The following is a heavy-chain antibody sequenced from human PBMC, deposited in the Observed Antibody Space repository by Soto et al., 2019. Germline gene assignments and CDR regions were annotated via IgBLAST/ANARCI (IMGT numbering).Heavy chain of an antibody. V-gene: IGHV1-69*13. CDR2: IIPIFGTA. CDR1: GYTFTSYD. J-gene: IGHJ5*02. Sequence: SVKVSCKASGYTFTSYDINWVRQAPGQGREWMGGIIPIFGTANYAQKFQGRVTITADESTSTAYMELSSLRSEDTAVYYCARGGYSSSSYDWFDPWGQGTLVNVSS. D-gene: IGHD6-6*01. CDR3: ARGGYSSSSYDWFDP.